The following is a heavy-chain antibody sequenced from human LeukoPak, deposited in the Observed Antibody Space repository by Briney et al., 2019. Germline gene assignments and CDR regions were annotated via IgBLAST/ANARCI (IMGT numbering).Heavy chain of an antibody. J-gene: IGHJ5*02. CDR2: IYPSGST. D-gene: IGHD2-15*01. V-gene: IGHV4-61*02. Sequence: SQTLSLTCTVSGASISGGSYYWRWIRQPAGKGLEWIGRIYPSGSTNYNPSLKSRVTISIDTSKKQFSLNLSSVTAADTAVYYCAKVGWLDCSGGRCYWFDPRGQGTLATVSS. CDR1: GASISGGSYY. CDR3: AKVGWLDCSGGRCYWFDP.